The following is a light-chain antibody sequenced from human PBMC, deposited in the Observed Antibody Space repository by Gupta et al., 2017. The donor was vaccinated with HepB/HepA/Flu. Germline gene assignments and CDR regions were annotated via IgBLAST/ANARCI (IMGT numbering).Light chain of an antibody. CDR2: DAT. CDR1: QSISSS. V-gene: IGKV1-39*01. CDR3: QQKHSTPWP. Sequence: DIQMTQSPSSLSASVGYRVTITCRARQSISSSLNWYQQRPGKAPKLLIYDATTVQSGVPSRFSGSGCGTDFILSIGSRQPEDFGIYYCQQKHSTPWPFGQGTRVEVK. J-gene: IGKJ1*01.